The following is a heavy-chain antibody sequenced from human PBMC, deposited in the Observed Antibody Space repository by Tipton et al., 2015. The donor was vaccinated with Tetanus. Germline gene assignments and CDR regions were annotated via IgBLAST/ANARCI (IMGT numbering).Heavy chain of an antibody. CDR2: IWYDGSKK. CDR1: GFTFNTHG. CDR3: ARLYGSNYGTFDY. Sequence: SGFTFNTHGMHWVRQTPGKGLEWVAVIWYDGSKKDYADSVKGRFTISRDNSRNTLYLQMNSLRAEDSAVYYCARLYGSNYGTFDYWGPGTLVTVSS. D-gene: IGHD4/OR15-4a*01. J-gene: IGHJ4*02. V-gene: IGHV3-33*01.